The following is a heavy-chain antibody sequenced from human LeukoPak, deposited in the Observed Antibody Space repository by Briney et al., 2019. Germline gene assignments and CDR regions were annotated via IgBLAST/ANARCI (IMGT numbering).Heavy chain of an antibody. V-gene: IGHV1-24*01. CDR3: ATDLAMAHYFDY. J-gene: IGHJ4*02. CDR2: FDPEDGET. Sequence: GASVKVSCEVSGYILTELSMHWVRQAPGKGLEWMGGFDPEDGETIYAQKFQGRVTMTEDTSTDTAYMELSSLRSEDTAVYYGATDLAMAHYFDYWGQGTLVTVSS. D-gene: IGHD5-18*01. CDR1: GYILTELS.